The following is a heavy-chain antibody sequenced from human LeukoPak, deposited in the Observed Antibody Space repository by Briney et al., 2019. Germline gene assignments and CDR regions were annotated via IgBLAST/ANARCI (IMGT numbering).Heavy chain of an antibody. D-gene: IGHD3-10*01. CDR3: ARDHGGYRDYVSGWFDP. V-gene: IGHV1-2*02. Sequence: ASVKVSCKASGYTFSDYFMHWVRQAPGQGLEWMGLINPDSGGTQYAQKFQGKVTMTRDTSISTAYMELSGLRYDDTAVYFCARDHGGYRDYVSGWFDPWGQGTLVTVSS. J-gene: IGHJ5*02. CDR2: INPDSGGT. CDR1: GYTFSDYF.